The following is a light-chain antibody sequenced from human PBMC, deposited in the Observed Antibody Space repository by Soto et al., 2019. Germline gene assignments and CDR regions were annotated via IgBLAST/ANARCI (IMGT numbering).Light chain of an antibody. Sequence: DIQMTQSPSTLSASVGDRFTITCRASQSISSWLAWYQQKPGEAPKLLIYDASALPRGVPSRFSGSGSGTKFTLTIASLQPDDFATYYCQQYETFSGTFGPGTKVDI. CDR2: DAS. J-gene: IGKJ1*01. CDR3: QQYETFSGT. V-gene: IGKV1-5*01. CDR1: QSISSW.